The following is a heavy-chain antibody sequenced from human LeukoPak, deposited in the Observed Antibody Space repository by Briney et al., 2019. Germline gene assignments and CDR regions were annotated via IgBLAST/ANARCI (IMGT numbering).Heavy chain of an antibody. J-gene: IGHJ5*02. V-gene: IGHV4-38-2*02. CDR1: GYSISSAYY. CDR2: IYHSGGT. D-gene: IGHD4-11*01. Sequence: SETLSLTCAVSGYSISSAYYWGWIRQPPGKGLEWIGSIYHSGGTYYNPSLKSRVTISVDTSKNHFSLKLSSVTAADTAVYYCARDADYFDPWGHGTLVIVSS. CDR3: ARDADYFDP.